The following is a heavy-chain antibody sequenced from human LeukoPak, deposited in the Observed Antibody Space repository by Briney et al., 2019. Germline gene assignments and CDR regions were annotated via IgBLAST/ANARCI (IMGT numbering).Heavy chain of an antibody. CDR3: ARRKVLSAARALDY. CDR2: IRSTSDTI. J-gene: IGHJ4*02. Sequence: GGSLRLSCAASGFTFRTYAMTWVRQTPGKGLEWVSSIRSTSDTIFYADSVKGRFTISRDNAKNSLYLQMNNLRAEDTAVYYCARRKVLSAARALDYWGQGTLVTVSS. V-gene: IGHV3-48*04. CDR1: GFTFRTYA. D-gene: IGHD6-13*01.